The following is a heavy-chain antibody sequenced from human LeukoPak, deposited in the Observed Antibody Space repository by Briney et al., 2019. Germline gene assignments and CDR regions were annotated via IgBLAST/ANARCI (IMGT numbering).Heavy chain of an antibody. V-gene: IGHV4-4*09. J-gene: IGHJ6*03. D-gene: IGHD6-13*01. Sequence: PSETLSLTCTVSGGSISSYYWSWIRQPLGKGLEWIGYIYTSGSTNYNPSLKSRVTISVDTSKNQFSLKLSSVTAADTAVYYCARGRVPYSSLSYYYYYYMDVWGKGTTVTVSS. CDR2: IYTSGST. CDR1: GGSISSYY. CDR3: ARGRVPYSSLSYYYYYYMDV.